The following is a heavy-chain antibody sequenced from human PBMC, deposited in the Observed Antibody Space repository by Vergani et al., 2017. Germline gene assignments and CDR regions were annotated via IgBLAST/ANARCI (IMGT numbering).Heavy chain of an antibody. V-gene: IGHV1-46*01. J-gene: IGHJ4*02. CDR3: ARYRIQLWQRAIDY. CDR1: GYTFTSYY. D-gene: IGHD5-18*01. CDR2: INPSGGST. Sequence: QVQLVQSGAEVKKPGASVKVSCKASGYTFTSYYMHWVRQAPGQGLEWMGIINPSGGSTSYEQKFQGRVTMNRDTSTSTVYMKLSSLRSEDTAVYYCARYRIQLWQRAIDYWGQGTLVTVAS.